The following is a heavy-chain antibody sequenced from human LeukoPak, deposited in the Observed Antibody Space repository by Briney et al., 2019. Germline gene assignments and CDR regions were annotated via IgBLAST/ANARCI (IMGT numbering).Heavy chain of an antibody. CDR2: IYYSGST. Sequence: SETLSLTCTVSGGSISSYYWSWIRQPPGKGLEWIGYIYYSGSTNYNPSLKSRVTISVDTSKNQFSLKLSSVTAADTAVYYCAREEIVVVTAIPLFDYWGQGTLVTVSS. CDR3: AREEIVVVTAIPLFDY. V-gene: IGHV4-59*12. J-gene: IGHJ4*02. CDR1: GGSISSYY. D-gene: IGHD2-21*02.